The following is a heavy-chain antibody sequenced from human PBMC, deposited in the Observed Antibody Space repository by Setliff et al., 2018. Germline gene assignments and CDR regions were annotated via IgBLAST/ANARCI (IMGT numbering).Heavy chain of an antibody. CDR1: GYSISSGYY. CDR3: ARVAGGDWKKRGMDV. J-gene: IGHJ6*02. CDR2: IYHSGST. D-gene: IGHD1-1*01. V-gene: IGHV4-38-2*02. Sequence: SETLSLTCTVSGYSISSGYYWGWIRQPPGQGLEWIGSIYHSGSTYYNPSLKSRVTISVDTSKNQFSLKLSSVTAADTAVYYCARVAGGDWKKRGMDVWGQGTTVTVS.